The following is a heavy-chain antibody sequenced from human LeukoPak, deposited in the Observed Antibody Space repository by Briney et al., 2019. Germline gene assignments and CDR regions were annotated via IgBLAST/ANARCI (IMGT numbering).Heavy chain of an antibody. Sequence: GASVKVSCKASGGTFSSYAISWVRQAPGQGLEWMGGIIPIFGTANYAQKFQGRVTITTDESTSTAYMELSSLRSEDTAVYYCARDRTPGSGSDYYYYYMDVWGKGTTVTVSS. J-gene: IGHJ6*03. CDR2: IIPIFGTA. D-gene: IGHD1-26*01. CDR3: ARDRTPGSGSDYYYYYMDV. V-gene: IGHV1-69*05. CDR1: GGTFSSYA.